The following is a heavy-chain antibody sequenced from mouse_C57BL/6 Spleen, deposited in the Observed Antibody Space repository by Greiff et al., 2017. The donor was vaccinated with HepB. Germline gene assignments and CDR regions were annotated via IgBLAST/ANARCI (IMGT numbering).Heavy chain of an antibody. D-gene: IGHD1-1*01. CDR3: ARSPITTVVATDYAMDY. J-gene: IGHJ4*01. V-gene: IGHV1-64*01. CDR1: GYTFTSYW. CDR2: IHPNSGST. Sequence: VKLQQPGAELVKPGASVKLSCKASGYTFTSYWMHWVKQRPGQGLEWIGMIHPNSGSTNYNEKFKSKATLTVDKSSSTAYMQLSSLTSEDSAVYYCARSPITTVVATDYAMDYWGQGTSVTVSS.